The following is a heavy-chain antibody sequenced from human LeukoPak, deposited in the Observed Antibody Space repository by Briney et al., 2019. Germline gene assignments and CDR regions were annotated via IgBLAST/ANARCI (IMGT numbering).Heavy chain of an antibody. CDR1: GGSISNSNW. D-gene: IGHD1-26*01. CDR3: ARGATTLYYYYYMDV. CDR2: TYHSGST. Sequence: KPSETLSLTCAVSGGSISNSNWWSWVRQPPGQGLEWIGETYHSGSTNYNPSLKSRVSISVDKSKNQFSLKLSSVTAADTAVYYCARGATTLYYYYYMDVWGKGTTVTVSS. J-gene: IGHJ6*03. V-gene: IGHV4-4*02.